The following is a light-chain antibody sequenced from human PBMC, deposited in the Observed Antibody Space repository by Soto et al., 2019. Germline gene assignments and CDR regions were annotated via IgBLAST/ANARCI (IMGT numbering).Light chain of an antibody. Sequence: QSVLTQPPSMSGPPGQRVTISCSGSRSNIGGNAVTWYQQVPGTAPKLLIYANGQRPSGVSDRFSGSKSATSASLAISGLQSEDEADYYCAVWDDNLKGLFGGGTQLTVL. V-gene: IGLV1-44*01. CDR3: AVWDDNLKGL. J-gene: IGLJ2*01. CDR2: ANG. CDR1: RSNIGGNA.